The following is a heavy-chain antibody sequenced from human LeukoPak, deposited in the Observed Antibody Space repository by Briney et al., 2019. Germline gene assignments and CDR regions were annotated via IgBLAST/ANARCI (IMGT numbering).Heavy chain of an antibody. D-gene: IGHD2-15*01. J-gene: IGHJ2*01. CDR1: GFPFSSFA. CDR3: AKCRGGGGEYWHFDL. V-gene: IGHV3-23*01. CDR2: LSGPATRA. Sequence: GGSLRLSCAASGFPFSSFAMVWVRQAPGKGLEWVSALSGPATRAIYADSVRGRFTISRDNFKNTLYLQMNSLRAEDSAVYYCAKCRGGGGEYWHFDLWGRGILVSISS.